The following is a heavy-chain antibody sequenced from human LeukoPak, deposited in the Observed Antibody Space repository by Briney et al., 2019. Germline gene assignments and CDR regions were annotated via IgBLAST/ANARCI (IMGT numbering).Heavy chain of an antibody. CDR1: GFTLSNYI. CDR2: SSGSGDST. J-gene: IGHJ5*02. CDR3: AKDPIDILIGNWFDP. V-gene: IGHV3-23*01. Sequence: GGSLRLSCAASGFTLSNYIMNWVRQAPGKGLEWVSASSGSGDSTYYADSVKGRFTISRDNSKNTLYLQMNSLRAEDTAVYYCAKDPIDILIGNWFDPWGQGTLVTVSS. D-gene: IGHD3-9*01.